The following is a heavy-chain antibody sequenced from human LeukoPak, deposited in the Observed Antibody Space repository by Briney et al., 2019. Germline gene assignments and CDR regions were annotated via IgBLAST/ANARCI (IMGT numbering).Heavy chain of an antibody. D-gene: IGHD2-21*02. Sequence: PGGSLRLSCAASGFTFSSYAMHWVRQAPGKGLEYVSAISRNGGSTYYANSVKGRFTISRDNSKNTLYLQMGSLRAEDMAIYYCARVGDNDAFDIWGQGTVVTVSS. CDR3: ARVGDNDAFDI. CDR2: ISRNGGST. V-gene: IGHV3-64*01. J-gene: IGHJ3*02. CDR1: GFTFSSYA.